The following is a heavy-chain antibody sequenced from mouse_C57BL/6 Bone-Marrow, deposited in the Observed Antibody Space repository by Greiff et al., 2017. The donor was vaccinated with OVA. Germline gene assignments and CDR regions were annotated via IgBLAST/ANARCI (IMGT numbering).Heavy chain of an antibody. CDR1: GYTFTDHT. CDR2: IYPRDGST. D-gene: IGHD1-1*01. V-gene: IGHV1-78*01. Sequence: QVQLKESDAELVKPGASVKISCKVSGYTFTDHTIHWMKQRPEQGLEWIGYIYPRDGSTKYNEKFKGKATLTADKSSSTAYMQLNSLTSEDSAVYFCASRNYYGSSYGYFDVWGTGTTVTVSS. CDR3: ASRNYYGSSYGYFDV. J-gene: IGHJ1*03.